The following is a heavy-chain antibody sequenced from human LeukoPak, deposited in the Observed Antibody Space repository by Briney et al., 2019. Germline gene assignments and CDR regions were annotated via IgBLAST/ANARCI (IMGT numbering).Heavy chain of an antibody. CDR3: AKVFPPYGGNSGEDVYFDY. J-gene: IGHJ4*02. CDR1: GFTFSSYS. D-gene: IGHD4-23*01. V-gene: IGHV3-21*01. CDR2: ISSSSSYI. Sequence: GGSLRLSCAASGFTFSSYSMNWVRQAPGKGLEWVSSISSSSSYIYYADSVKGRFTISRDNAKNSLYLQMNSLRAEDTAVYYCAKVFPPYGGNSGEDVYFDYWGQGTLVTVSS.